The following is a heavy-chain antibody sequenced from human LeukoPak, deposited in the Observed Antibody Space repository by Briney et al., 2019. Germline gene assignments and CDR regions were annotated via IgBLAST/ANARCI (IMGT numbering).Heavy chain of an antibody. CDR3: AKDRAAAFDY. CDR2: IRYDGTNK. CDR1: GFTFSSYG. J-gene: IGHJ4*02. D-gene: IGHD2-15*01. V-gene: IGHV3-30*02. Sequence: GGSLRLSCAASGFTFSSYGMHWVRQAPGKGLEWVAFIRYDGTNKYYADSVKGRFTISSDNSKNTLYLQMNSLRAEDTAVYYCAKDRAAAFDYWGQGTLVTVSS.